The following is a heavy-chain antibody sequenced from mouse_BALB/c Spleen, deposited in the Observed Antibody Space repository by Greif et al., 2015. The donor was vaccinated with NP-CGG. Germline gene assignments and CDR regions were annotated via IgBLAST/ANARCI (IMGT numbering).Heavy chain of an antibody. V-gene: IGHV1-54*01. D-gene: IGHD1-1*01. CDR3: AREGYYGSSYYAMDY. Sequence: QVQLKESGAELVRPGTSVKVSCKASGYAFTNYLIEWVKQRPGQGLEWIGVINPGSGGTNYNEKFKGKATLTADKSSSTAYMQLSSLTSDDSAVYFCAREGYYGSSYYAMDYWGQGTSVTVSS. CDR2: INPGSGGT. J-gene: IGHJ4*01. CDR1: GYAFTNYL.